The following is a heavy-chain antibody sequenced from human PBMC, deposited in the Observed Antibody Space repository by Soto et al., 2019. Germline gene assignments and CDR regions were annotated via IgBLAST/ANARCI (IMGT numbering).Heavy chain of an antibody. CDR1: GYTFTSYG. J-gene: IGHJ6*02. CDR3: ARDLRQGLDYYDFWSGYVFGDYYYGMDV. Sequence: GASVKVSCKASGYTFTSYGISWVRQAPGQGLEWMGWISAYNGNTNYAQKLQGRVTMTTDTSTSTAYMELRSLRSDDTAVYYCARDLRQGLDYYDFWSGYVFGDYYYGMDVWGQGTTVTVAS. CDR2: ISAYNGNT. D-gene: IGHD3-3*01. V-gene: IGHV1-18*01.